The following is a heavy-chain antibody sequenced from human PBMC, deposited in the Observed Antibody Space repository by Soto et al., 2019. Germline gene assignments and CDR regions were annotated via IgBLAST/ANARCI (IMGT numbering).Heavy chain of an antibody. CDR3: AKGVSIADAFDI. CDR1: GFTFDDYA. J-gene: IGHJ3*02. V-gene: IGHV3-9*01. CDR2: ISWNSGSI. Sequence: DVQLVESGGGLVQPGRSLRLSCAASGFTFDDYAMHWVRQAPGKGLEWVSGISWNSGSIGYADSVKGRFTISRDNAKNSLYLQMNSLRAEDTALYYCAKGVSIADAFDIWGQGTMVTVSS.